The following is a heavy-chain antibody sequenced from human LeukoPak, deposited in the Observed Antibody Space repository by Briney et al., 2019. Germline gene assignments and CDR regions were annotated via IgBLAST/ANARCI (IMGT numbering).Heavy chain of an antibody. D-gene: IGHD6-19*01. CDR1: GYTFTSYD. Sequence: ASVKVSFKASGYTFTSYDINWVRHATGQGLELMGWMNPNSGNTGYAQKFQGRVTMTRNTSISTAYMELSSLRSEDTAVYYCARRSQAGGTGIGYWGQGTLVTVSS. V-gene: IGHV1-8*01. J-gene: IGHJ4*02. CDR2: MNPNSGNT. CDR3: ARRSQAGGTGIGY.